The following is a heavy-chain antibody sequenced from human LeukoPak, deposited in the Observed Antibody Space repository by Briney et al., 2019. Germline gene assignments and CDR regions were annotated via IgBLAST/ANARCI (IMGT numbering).Heavy chain of an antibody. V-gene: IGHV1-2*02. Sequence: ASVKVSCKASGYTFTGYYMHWVRQAPGQGLEWMGWINPNSGDTNYAQKFQGRVTMTRDTSISTAYMELSRLRSDDTAVYYCARDYGNTVRFFDYWGQGTLVTVSS. CDR3: ARDYGNTVRFFDY. D-gene: IGHD3-3*01. CDR1: GYTFTGYY. J-gene: IGHJ4*02. CDR2: INPNSGDT.